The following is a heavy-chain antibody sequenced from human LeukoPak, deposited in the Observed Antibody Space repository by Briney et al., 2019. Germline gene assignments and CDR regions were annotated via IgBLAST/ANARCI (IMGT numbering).Heavy chain of an antibody. J-gene: IGHJ5*02. CDR1: GYTFTSYG. CDR3: ARGPYRSAGYSSSWFSDWFDP. D-gene: IGHD6-13*01. V-gene: IGHV1-18*01. Sequence: GASMKVSCKASGYTFTSYGISWVRQAPGQGLEWMGWISAYNGNTNYAQKLQGRVTMTTDTSTSTAYMELRSLRSDDTAVYYCARGPYRSAGYSSSWFSDWFDPWGQGTLVTVSS. CDR2: ISAYNGNT.